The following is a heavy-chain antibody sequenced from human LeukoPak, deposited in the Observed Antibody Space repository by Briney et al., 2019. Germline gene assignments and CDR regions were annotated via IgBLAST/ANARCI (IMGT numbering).Heavy chain of an antibody. J-gene: IGHJ3*02. CDR3: ARPRRSGWNDAFDI. CDR2: IYYSGST. CDR1: GGSISSYY. D-gene: IGHD6-19*01. Sequence: SETLSLTCTVPGGSISSYYWSWIRQPPGKGLEWIGYIYYSGSTNYNPSLKSRVTISVDTSKNQFSLKLSSVTAADTAVYYCARPRRSGWNDAFDIWGQGTMVTVSS. V-gene: IGHV4-59*01.